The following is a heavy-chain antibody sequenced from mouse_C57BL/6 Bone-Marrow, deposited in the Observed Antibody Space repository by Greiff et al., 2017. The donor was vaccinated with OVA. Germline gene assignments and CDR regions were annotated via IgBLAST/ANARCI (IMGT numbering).Heavy chain of an antibody. CDR3: TRPTVVATTGCYYAMDY. CDR2: IYPRDGST. V-gene: IGHV1-78*01. Sequence: QVQLQQSDAELVKPGASVKISCTVSGYTFTDHTIHWMKQRPEQGLEWIGYIYPRDGSTKYNEKFKGKATLTADTSSSTAYLQLNSLTSENSAVYFGTRPTVVATTGCYYAMDYWGQGTSVTVSS. D-gene: IGHD1-1*01. CDR1: GYTFTDHT. J-gene: IGHJ4*01.